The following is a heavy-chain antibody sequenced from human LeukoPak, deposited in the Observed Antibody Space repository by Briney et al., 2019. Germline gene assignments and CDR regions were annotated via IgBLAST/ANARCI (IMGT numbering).Heavy chain of an antibody. V-gene: IGHV4-38-2*02. CDR2: IYHSGST. CDR1: GYSISSGYY. D-gene: IGHD2-2*01. CDR3: ARESIVVVPAARAFGI. J-gene: IGHJ3*02. Sequence: SETLSLTCTVSGYSISSGYYWGWIRQPPGKGLEWIGSIYHSGSTYYNPSLKSRVTISVDTSKNQFSLKLSSVTAADTAVYYCARESIVVVPAARAFGIWGQGTMVTVSS.